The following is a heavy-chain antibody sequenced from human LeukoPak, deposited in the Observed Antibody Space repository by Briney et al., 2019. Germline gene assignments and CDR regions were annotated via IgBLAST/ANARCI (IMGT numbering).Heavy chain of an antibody. J-gene: IGHJ4*02. CDR1: GGSISSGSYY. V-gene: IGHV4-61*02. CDR3: ARVRPGGFHDFWSGYDDY. Sequence: SETLSLTCTVSGGSISSGSYYWSWIRQPAGKGLEWIGRIYTSGSTNYNPSLKSRVTISVDTSKNQFSLKLSSVTAADTAVYYCARVRPGGFHDFWSGYDDYWGQGTLVTVSS. CDR2: IYTSGST. D-gene: IGHD3-3*01.